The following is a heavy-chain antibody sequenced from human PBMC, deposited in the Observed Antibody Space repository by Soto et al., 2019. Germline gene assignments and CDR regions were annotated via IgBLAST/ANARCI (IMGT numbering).Heavy chain of an antibody. Sequence: VQLVESGGGLVQPGGSLRLSCVASGFTLSAYSMNWVRQAPGKGLEWISYISGSSSIIYYADSVKGRFTSSRDNVKNSLYLQMDSLRAEDEDMYYCANDVAAAGTIFASWGQGTLVTVSS. CDR2: ISGSSSII. CDR1: GFTLSAYS. CDR3: ANDVAAAGTIFAS. V-gene: IGHV3-48*01. D-gene: IGHD6-13*01. J-gene: IGHJ4*02.